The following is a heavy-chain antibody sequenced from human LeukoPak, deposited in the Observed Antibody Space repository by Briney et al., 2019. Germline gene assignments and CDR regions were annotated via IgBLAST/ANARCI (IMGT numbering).Heavy chain of an antibody. V-gene: IGHV3-7*04. Sequence: GGSLRLSCAASGFTFSNYWMSWVRQAPGKGLEWVANIRQDGSEKYYVNSVKGRFTISRDNAKNSLYLQMNSLRAEDTAVYYCARAYFEYWGQGTLVTVSS. J-gene: IGHJ4*02. CDR3: ARAYFEY. CDR1: GFTFSNYW. CDR2: IRQDGSEK.